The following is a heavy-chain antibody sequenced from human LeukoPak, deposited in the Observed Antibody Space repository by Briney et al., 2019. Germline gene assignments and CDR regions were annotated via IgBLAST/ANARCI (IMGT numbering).Heavy chain of an antibody. CDR2: ISTSGKT. D-gene: IGHD3-3*01. Sequence: SSETLSLTCSISSGFISNYYGSWIRQPAGEGLEWIGRISTSGKTNSSPSLKSRVTMSVDTSKNQFFLNLRSVTAADTAVYYCARDSRYYDFWSGYLDYWGQGALVTVSS. CDR1: SGFISNYY. J-gene: IGHJ4*02. CDR3: ARDSRYYDFWSGYLDY. V-gene: IGHV4-4*07.